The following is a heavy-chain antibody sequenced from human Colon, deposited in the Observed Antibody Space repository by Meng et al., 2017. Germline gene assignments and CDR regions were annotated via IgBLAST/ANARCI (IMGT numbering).Heavy chain of an antibody. V-gene: IGHV4-34*01. CDR3: ARGSYYVWGNFRQNDAFDI. J-gene: IGHJ3*02. CDR2: INDRGNT. Sequence: GSLRLSCAVYDGSLSGYYWSWIRQPPGKGLEWIGEINDRGNTNYNSSLKSRVIISRDTSKNQFSLKLTSLTAADTAVYYCARGSYYVWGNFRQNDAFDIWGQGKTV. D-gene: IGHD3-16*02. CDR1: DGSLSGYY.